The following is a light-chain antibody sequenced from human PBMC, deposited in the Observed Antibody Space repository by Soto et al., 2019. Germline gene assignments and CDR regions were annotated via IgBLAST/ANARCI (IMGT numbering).Light chain of an antibody. J-gene: IGKJ5*01. CDR1: QSVRST. V-gene: IGKV3-15*01. CDR3: QQYDDWPPIT. Sequence: EIVMTQSPATLSVSPGGRATLSCRASQSVRSTLAWYQHRPGQPPRLLIYGASTRATGIPARFSGSGFGTDFTLTIDSLQSEDSAVYYCQQYDDWPPITVGQGTRLEIK. CDR2: GAS.